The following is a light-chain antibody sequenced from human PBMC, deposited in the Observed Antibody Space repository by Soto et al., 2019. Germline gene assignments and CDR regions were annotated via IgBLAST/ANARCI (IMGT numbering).Light chain of an antibody. J-gene: IGKJ1*01. CDR1: QSVSSNY. V-gene: IGKV3-20*01. CDR3: QQYGSSRT. CDR2: GAS. Sequence: EIVLTQSPGTLSFSPGERATLSCRASQSVSSNYLAWYQQKPGQAPRLLIYGASSRATGIPDRFSGSGSGTDFTLTISRLEPEDFAVYYCQQYGSSRTFGRGTKVEIK.